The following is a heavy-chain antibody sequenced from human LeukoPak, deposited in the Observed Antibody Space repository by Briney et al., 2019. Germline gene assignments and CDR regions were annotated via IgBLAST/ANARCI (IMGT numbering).Heavy chain of an antibody. CDR1: GFTLSSYS. D-gene: IGHD6-19*01. CDR3: ARGGDSSGRDY. CDR2: ISSSSSDI. V-gene: IGHV3-21*01. Sequence: GGSLRLSCVASGFTLSSYSMNWVRQAPGKGLEWVAFISSSSSDIFYVDSVKGRLTISRDNAKNSLFLQMNSLRAEDTAVYYCARGGDSSGRDYWGQGTLVTVSS. J-gene: IGHJ4*02.